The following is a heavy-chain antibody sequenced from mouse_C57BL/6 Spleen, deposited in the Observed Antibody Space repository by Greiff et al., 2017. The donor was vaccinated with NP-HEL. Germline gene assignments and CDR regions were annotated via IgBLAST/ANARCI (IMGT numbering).Heavy chain of an antibody. CDR1: GYAFSSSW. D-gene: IGHD3-2*02. CDR3: ALQLRLTLAMDY. V-gene: IGHV1-82*01. CDR2: IYPGDGDT. Sequence: QVQLQQSGPELVKPGASVKISCKASGYAFSSSWMNWVKQRPGKGLEWIGRIYPGDGDTDYNGKFKGKATLTADKSSSTAYMQLSSLTSEDSAVYFCALQLRLTLAMDYWGQGTSVTVSS. J-gene: IGHJ4*01.